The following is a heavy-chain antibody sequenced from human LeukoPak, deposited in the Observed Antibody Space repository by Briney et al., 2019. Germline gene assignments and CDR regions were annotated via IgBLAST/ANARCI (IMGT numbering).Heavy chain of an antibody. Sequence: SETLSLTCGVFGGSFSGYYWTWLRQPPGKGLEWIGQINHRGSSHYNPSLKSRVTISVDTSKNQFSLKLSSVTAADTAVYYCARRGSSGWYDYWGQGTLVTVSS. V-gene: IGHV4-34*01. CDR3: ARRGSSGWYDY. J-gene: IGHJ4*02. CDR2: INHRGSS. CDR1: GGSFSGYY. D-gene: IGHD6-19*01.